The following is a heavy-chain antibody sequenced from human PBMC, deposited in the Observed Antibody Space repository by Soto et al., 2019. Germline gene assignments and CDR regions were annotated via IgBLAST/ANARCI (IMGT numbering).Heavy chain of an antibody. V-gene: IGHV3-15*01. CDR2: IRSNADGGTT. CDR1: GFTFSNAW. D-gene: IGHD2-2*01. CDR3: TTDVAGYCSSTTCNTPQNWVDP. J-gene: IGHJ5*02. Sequence: EVQLVESGGGLVKPGGSLRLSCAGSGFTFSNAWMSWVRQAPGKGLEWVGRIRSNADGGTTNYAAPAKDRFTMSRDDSKNTLYLQMNSLKTEDTAVYYRTTDVAGYCSSTTCNTPQNWVDPWGQGTLVTVSS.